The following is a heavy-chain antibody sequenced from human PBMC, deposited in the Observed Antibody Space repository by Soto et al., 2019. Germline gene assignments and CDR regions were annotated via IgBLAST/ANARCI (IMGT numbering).Heavy chain of an antibody. CDR1: GFPFSSYA. CDR3: AKLGFSNYSGSFDY. J-gene: IGHJ4*02. D-gene: IGHD4-4*01. Sequence: EVQLLESGGGLVQPGGSLRLSCAASGFPFSSYAMSWVRQAPGKGLEWVSAISGSGGSTYYADSVKGRFTISRDNSQNTLYLQMNSLRAEDTAVYYCAKLGFSNYSGSFDYWGQGTLVTVSS. CDR2: ISGSGGST. V-gene: IGHV3-23*01.